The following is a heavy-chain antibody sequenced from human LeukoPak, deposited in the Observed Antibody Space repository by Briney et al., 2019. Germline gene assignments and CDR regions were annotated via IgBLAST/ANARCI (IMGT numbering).Heavy chain of an antibody. Sequence: SETLSLTRTVSGGSISSYYWSWIRQPPGKGLEWIGYIYYSGSTNYNPSLKSRVTISVDTSKNQFSLKLSSVTAADTAVYYCARMGAAFDIWGQGTMVTVSS. V-gene: IGHV4-59*08. CDR3: ARMGAAFDI. CDR2: IYYSGST. CDR1: GGSISSYY. D-gene: IGHD1-26*01. J-gene: IGHJ3*02.